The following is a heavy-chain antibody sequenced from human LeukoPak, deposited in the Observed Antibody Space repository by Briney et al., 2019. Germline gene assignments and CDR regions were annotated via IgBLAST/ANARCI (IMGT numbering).Heavy chain of an antibody. V-gene: IGHV3-7*01. CDR3: ARDGRYDFWSGYPLDY. CDR2: MKRDGSEK. D-gene: IGHD3-3*01. CDR1: GFTFSSYW. J-gene: IGHJ4*02. Sequence: GGSLRLPCAASGFTFSSYWMSWVRQAPGKGLEWVANMKRDGSEKYYVDSVKGRFTISRDNAKNSLYLQMNSLRAEDTAVYYCARDGRYDFWSGYPLDYWGQGTLVTVSS.